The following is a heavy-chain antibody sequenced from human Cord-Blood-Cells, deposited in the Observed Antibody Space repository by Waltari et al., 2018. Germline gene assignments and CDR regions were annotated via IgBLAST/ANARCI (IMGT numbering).Heavy chain of an antibody. V-gene: IGHV3-7*01. J-gene: IGHJ4*02. Sequence: EVQLVESGGGLVQPGGSLRLSCAASGFTFSSYWMSWVRPAPGKGLAWVANRKQEGSEKDYVDSVKGRFTISRENAKNSLYLQMNRLRAEDTAVYYCARSYYDSSGYFDYWGQGTLVTVSS. CDR1: GFTFSSYW. CDR2: RKQEGSEK. D-gene: IGHD3-22*01. CDR3: ARSYYDSSGYFDY.